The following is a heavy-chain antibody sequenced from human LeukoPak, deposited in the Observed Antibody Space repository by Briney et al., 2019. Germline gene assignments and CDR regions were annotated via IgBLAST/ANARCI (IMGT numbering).Heavy chain of an antibody. Sequence: GGSLRLSCVASGFTFNSNWMSWVRRAPGKGLEWVANIKQDGSEKYYVDSVKGRFTISRDNAKNSVSLQMNSLRVEDTAVYYCARDKYYDRYFDSWGQGTLVTVSS. CDR1: GFTFNSNW. CDR2: IKQDGSEK. D-gene: IGHD3-22*01. V-gene: IGHV3-7*01. J-gene: IGHJ4*02. CDR3: ARDKYYDRYFDS.